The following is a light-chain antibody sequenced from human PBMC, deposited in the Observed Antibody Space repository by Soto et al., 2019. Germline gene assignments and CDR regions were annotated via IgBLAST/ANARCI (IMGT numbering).Light chain of an antibody. CDR1: QSISSW. CDR3: QQRGNWPPGFT. J-gene: IGKJ3*01. Sequence: DIQMTQSPSTLSASVGDRVTITCRASQSISSWLAWYQQKPGKAPKLLIYAASSLQSGVPSRFSASGSGTEFTLTISSLEPEDFAVYYCQQRGNWPPGFTFGPGTKVDIK. CDR2: AAS. V-gene: IGKV1-5*01.